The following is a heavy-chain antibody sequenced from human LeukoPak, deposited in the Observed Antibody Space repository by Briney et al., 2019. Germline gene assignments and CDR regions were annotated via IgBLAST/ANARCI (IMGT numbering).Heavy chain of an antibody. CDR1: GFTFSNYN. V-gene: IGHV3-48*01. CDR2: ISSSSSTI. Sequence: GGSLRLSCAAYGFTFSNYNMNWVRQAPGKGLEWVSYISSSSSTIYYADSVKGRFTISRDNAKNSLYLQMNSLRAEDTAVYYCARDRGGADDFWSGYYTGYFDYWGQGTLVTVSS. J-gene: IGHJ4*02. D-gene: IGHD3-3*01. CDR3: ARDRGGADDFWSGYYTGYFDY.